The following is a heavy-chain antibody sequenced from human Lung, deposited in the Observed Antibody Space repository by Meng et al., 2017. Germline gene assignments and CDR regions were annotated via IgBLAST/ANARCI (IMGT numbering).Heavy chain of an antibody. D-gene: IGHD6-13*01. CDR2: IKSNSDGGTT. Sequence: LVGFGRGLVRPGGALCPPCVAFGVSFTSAWMSWVRQAPGKGLEWVGRIKSNSDGGTTDYAAPVKGRFTISRDDSKNTLYLQMNSLITEDTAVYFCATGAAAADHWGQGTLVTVSS. J-gene: IGHJ4*02. CDR3: ATGAAAADH. V-gene: IGHV3-15*01. CDR1: GVSFTSAW.